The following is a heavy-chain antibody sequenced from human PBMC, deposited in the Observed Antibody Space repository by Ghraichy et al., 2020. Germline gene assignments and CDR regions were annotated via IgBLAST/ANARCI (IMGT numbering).Heavy chain of an antibody. V-gene: IGHV5-51*01. CDR2: IYPGDSDT. Sequence: GESLNISCEASGYRFTSYWIAWVRQMPGKGLEWMGIIYPGDSDTRYSPSFQGQVTLSADKSISTAYLQWSSLKASDTAMYFCARGSMVGGVITNVAYWGQGTLVTVSS. J-gene: IGHJ4*02. CDR1: GYRFTSYW. CDR3: ARGSMVGGVITNVAY. D-gene: IGHD3-10*01.